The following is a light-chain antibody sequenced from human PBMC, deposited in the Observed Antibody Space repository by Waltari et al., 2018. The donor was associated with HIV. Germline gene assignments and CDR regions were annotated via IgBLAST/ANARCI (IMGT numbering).Light chain of an antibody. CDR1: SLRNYY. CDR2: GKN. Sequence: SSAVTQDPAVSVALGQTVRITCQGDSLRNYYPTWYQQKPGQAPVLVIYGKNNRPSGIPDRFSGSTSGNTASLTITGAQAEDEADYYCNSRDSSGNRLVVFGGGTKLTVL. V-gene: IGLV3-19*01. J-gene: IGLJ2*01. CDR3: NSRDSSGNRLVV.